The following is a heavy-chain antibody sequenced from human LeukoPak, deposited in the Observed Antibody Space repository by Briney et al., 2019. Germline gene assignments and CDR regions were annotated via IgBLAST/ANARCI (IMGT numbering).Heavy chain of an antibody. CDR3: ARGRVDRYYYDSSGYYEY. J-gene: IGHJ4*02. V-gene: IGHV3-30-3*01. CDR1: GFTFSSYA. Sequence: PGRSLRLSCAASGFTFSSYAMHWVRQAPGKGLEWVAVISYDGSNKYYADSVKGRFTISRDNSKNTLYLQMNSLRAEDTAVYYCARGRVDRYYYDSSGYYEYWGQGTLVTVSS. D-gene: IGHD3-22*01. CDR2: ISYDGSNK.